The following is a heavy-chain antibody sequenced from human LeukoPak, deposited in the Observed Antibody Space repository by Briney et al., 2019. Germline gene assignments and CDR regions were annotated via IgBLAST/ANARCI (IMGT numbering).Heavy chain of an antibody. D-gene: IGHD1-26*01. CDR2: VSYSGST. J-gene: IGHJ4*02. V-gene: IGHV4-59*12. CDR3: ARGRSLVGATGNYFDY. Sequence: VSYSGSTNYNPSLKSRVTISLDTSKNQFSLKLSSVTAADTAVYYCARGRSLVGATGNYFDYWGQGTLVTVSS.